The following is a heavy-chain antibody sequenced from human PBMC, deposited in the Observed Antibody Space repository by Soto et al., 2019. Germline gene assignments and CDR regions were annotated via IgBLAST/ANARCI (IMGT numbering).Heavy chain of an antibody. D-gene: IGHD6-13*01. CDR2: IHYNGNT. V-gene: IGHV4-59*12. J-gene: IGHJ6*02. CDR1: GDSISAYS. CDR3: ARDSRQDIAAAGPLYGMDV. Sequence: ASETLSLTCTVSGDSISAYSWSWVRQPPGKGLEWIGNIHYNGNTKYNPSLKSRVTISVDTSKNQFSLKLSSVTAADTAVYYCARDSRQDIAAAGPLYGMDVWGQGTTVTVSS.